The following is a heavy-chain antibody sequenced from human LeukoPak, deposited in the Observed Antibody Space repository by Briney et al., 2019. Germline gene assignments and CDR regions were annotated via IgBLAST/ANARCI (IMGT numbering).Heavy chain of an antibody. Sequence: SETLSLTCAVYGGSFSGYYWSWIRQPPGKGLEWIGEINHSGSTNYNPSLKSRVAISVDTSKNQFSLKLSSVTAADTAVYYCAGLLYAYWGQGTLVTVSS. V-gene: IGHV4-34*01. J-gene: IGHJ4*02. CDR2: INHSGST. CDR1: GGSFSGYY. CDR3: AGLLYAY. D-gene: IGHD2-2*01.